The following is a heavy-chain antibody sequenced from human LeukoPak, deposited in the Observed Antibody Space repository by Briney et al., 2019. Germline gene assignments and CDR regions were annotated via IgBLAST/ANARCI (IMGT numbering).Heavy chain of an antibody. V-gene: IGHV4-59*01. J-gene: IGHJ4*02. Sequence: SETLSLTCTVSGGSISSYYWSWIRQPPGKGLEWIGYIYYSGSTNYNPSLKSRVTISVDTSENQFSLKLSSVTAADTAVYYCARAFGYYGLDWGQGTLVTVSS. D-gene: IGHD3-10*01. CDR2: IYYSGST. CDR3: ARAFGYYGLD. CDR1: GGSISSYY.